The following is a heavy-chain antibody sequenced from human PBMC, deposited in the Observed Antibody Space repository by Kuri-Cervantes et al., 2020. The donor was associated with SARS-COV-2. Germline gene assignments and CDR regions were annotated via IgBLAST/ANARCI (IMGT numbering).Heavy chain of an antibody. V-gene: IGHV1-69*13. J-gene: IGHJ4*02. CDR2: IIPMFGIT. D-gene: IGHD4-23*01. CDR1: GGTFSGYA. CDR3: ARDVGYGGSSELDITYFDC. Sequence: SVKVSCKASGGTFSGYAISWVRRAPGQGLEWMGGIIPMFGITNYAQKFQGRLTITADESTRTVYMEMTSLTFEDTAVYFCARDVGYGGSSELDITYFDCWGQGTLVTVSS.